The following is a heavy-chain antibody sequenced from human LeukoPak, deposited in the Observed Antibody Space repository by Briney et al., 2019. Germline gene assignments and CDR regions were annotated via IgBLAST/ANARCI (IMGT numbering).Heavy chain of an antibody. CDR2: IYSSGST. Sequence: SETLSLTCSVSGGSISSYYWSWIRQPPGKGQEWIGYIYSSGSTNYNPSLKSRVTISGDTSKNQFSLRLSSVTAADTAVYYCARVVPAARFGMDVWGQGTTVTVSS. J-gene: IGHJ6*02. CDR1: GGSISSYY. D-gene: IGHD2-2*01. V-gene: IGHV4-59*01. CDR3: ARVVPAARFGMDV.